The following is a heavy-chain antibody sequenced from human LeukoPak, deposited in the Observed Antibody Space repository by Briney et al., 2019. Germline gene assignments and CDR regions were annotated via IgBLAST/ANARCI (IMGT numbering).Heavy chain of an antibody. CDR1: GYTFTSYY. CDR3: ARGGNYYDSSGYYFPGDY. D-gene: IGHD3-22*01. Sequence: GASVKVSCKASGYTFTSYYMHWVRQAPGQGLEWMGIINPSCGSTTYAQKFQGRVTMTRDTSTSTIYMELRSLRAEDTAVYYCARGGNYYDSSGYYFPGDYWGQGTLVTVSS. V-gene: IGHV1-46*01. CDR2: INPSCGST. J-gene: IGHJ4*02.